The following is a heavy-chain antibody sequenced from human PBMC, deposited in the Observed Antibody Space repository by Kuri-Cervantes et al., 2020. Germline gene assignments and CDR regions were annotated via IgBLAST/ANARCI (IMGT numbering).Heavy chain of an antibody. D-gene: IGHD2-2*01. Sequence: GGSLGLSCAASGFTFSSYAMSWVRQAPGKGLEWVSAISGSGGSTYYADSVKGRFTISRDNSKNTLYLQMNSLRAEDTAVYYCAKDGGVVVPAAPLYYYYGMDVWGQGTTVTAP. CDR1: GFTFSSYA. CDR2: ISGSGGST. V-gene: IGHV3-23*01. J-gene: IGHJ6*02. CDR3: AKDGGVVVPAAPLYYYYGMDV.